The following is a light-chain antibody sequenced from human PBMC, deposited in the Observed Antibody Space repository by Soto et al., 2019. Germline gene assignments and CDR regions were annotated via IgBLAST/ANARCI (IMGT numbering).Light chain of an antibody. CDR1: SSDVGSYNR. Sequence: QSVLTQPPSVSGSPGQSVTISCTGTSSDVGSYNRVSWYQQPPGTAPKLMIYEVSNRPSGVPDRFSGSKSGNTASLTISGLQPEYEADYYCNSYTSSKTYVFGTGTKVTVL. CDR2: EVS. V-gene: IGLV2-18*02. CDR3: NSYTSSKTYV. J-gene: IGLJ1*01.